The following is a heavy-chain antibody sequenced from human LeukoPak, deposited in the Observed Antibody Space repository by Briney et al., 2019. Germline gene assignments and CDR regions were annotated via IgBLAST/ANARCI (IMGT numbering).Heavy chain of an antibody. CDR1: GYTFTSYY. CDR3: ATIGGDDAFDI. Sequence: ASVKVSCKASGYTFTSYYMHWVRQAPGQGLEWMGIINPSGGSTSYAQKFQGRVTMTRDTSTSTVYMELSSLRSEDTAVYYCATIGGDDAFDIWGQGTMVTVSS. D-gene: IGHD1/OR15-1a*01. V-gene: IGHV1-46*01. CDR2: INPSGGST. J-gene: IGHJ3*02.